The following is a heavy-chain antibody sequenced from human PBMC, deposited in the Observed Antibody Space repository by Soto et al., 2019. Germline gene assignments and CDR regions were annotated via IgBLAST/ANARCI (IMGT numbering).Heavy chain of an antibody. CDR1: GFTVSSNY. J-gene: IGHJ4*02. CDR2: IYSGGST. D-gene: IGHD1-26*01. Sequence: EVQLVETGGGLIQPGGSLRLSCAASGFTVSSNYMSWVRQAPGKGLEWVSVIYSGGSTYYADSVKGRFTISRDNSKNPLYLQMNSLRAEDTAVYYCARGRGELTGPIDYWGQGTLVTVSS. CDR3: ARGRGELTGPIDY. V-gene: IGHV3-53*02.